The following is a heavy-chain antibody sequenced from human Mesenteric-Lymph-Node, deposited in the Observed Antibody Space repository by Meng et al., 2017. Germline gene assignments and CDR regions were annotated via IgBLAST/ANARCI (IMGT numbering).Heavy chain of an antibody. Sequence: ASVKVSCKASGGTFSSHTISWVRQAPGQGLEWMGIINPSGGSTSYAQKFQGRVTMTRDTSTSTVYMELSSLRSEDTAVYYCARDLTVGATEYYFDYWGQGTLVTVSS. J-gene: IGHJ4*02. D-gene: IGHD1-26*01. CDR2: INPSGGST. CDR1: GGTFSSHT. V-gene: IGHV1-46*01. CDR3: ARDLTVGATEYYFDY.